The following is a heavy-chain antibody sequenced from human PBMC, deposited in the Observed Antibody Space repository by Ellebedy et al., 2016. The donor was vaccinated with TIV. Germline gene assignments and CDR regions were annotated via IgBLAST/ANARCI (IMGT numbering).Heavy chain of an antibody. V-gene: IGHV3-48*02. CDR2: ISSSSNTI. D-gene: IGHD5-18*01. CDR3: ARDHRYTANGMDV. Sequence: GESLKISCEASGFTFNSYSINWVRQAPGKGLEWVSYISSSSNTIYYADSVKGRFTISRDNAKNSLYLQMNSLRDEDTAVYYCARDHRYTANGMDVWGQGTTVTVSS. J-gene: IGHJ6*02. CDR1: GFTFNSYS.